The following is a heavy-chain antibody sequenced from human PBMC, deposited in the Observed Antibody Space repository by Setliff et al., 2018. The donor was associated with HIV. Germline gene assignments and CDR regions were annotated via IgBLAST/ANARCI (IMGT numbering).Heavy chain of an antibody. CDR1: GASFSGYY. J-gene: IGHJ4*02. CDR2: INHSGIT. D-gene: IGHD2-15*01. CDR3: ARSPGGGRLPYFIDF. V-gene: IGHV4-34*10. Sequence: PSETLSLTCAVYGASFSGYYWAWIRQSPERGLEFIGEINHSGITNYNPSLKSRVTLSRDASKNQFFLKLTSVTAADTAIYYCARSPGGGRLPYFIDFWGQGTLVTVSS.